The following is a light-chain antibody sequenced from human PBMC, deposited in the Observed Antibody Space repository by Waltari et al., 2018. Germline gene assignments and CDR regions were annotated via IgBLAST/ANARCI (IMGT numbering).Light chain of an antibody. Sequence: EIVLTQSPATLSVSPGERATLSCWASQSIRSTLAWYQQKPGQAPRLLIYDASTRATGIPVRFSGSGSGTYFTLTISSLQSEDFAIYYCQQYNNWPPEDTFGRGTKLEI. J-gene: IGKJ2*01. V-gene: IGKV3D-15*01. CDR1: QSIRST. CDR3: QQYNNWPPEDT. CDR2: DAS.